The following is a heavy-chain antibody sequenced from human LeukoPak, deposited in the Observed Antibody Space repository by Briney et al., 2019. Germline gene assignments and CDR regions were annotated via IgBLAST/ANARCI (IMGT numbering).Heavy chain of an antibody. CDR1: GGSISTYY. V-gene: IGHV4-59*01. J-gene: IGHJ4*02. D-gene: IGHD6-6*01. Sequence: SETLSLTCTVSGGSISTYYWSWILQPPGKGLEWLGYIFYTGSTNYNPSLKSRVTMSIDTSKNQFSLKLSSVTAADTAVYYCTRTYSSSSIDYWGQGALVTVSS. CDR2: IFYTGST. CDR3: TRTYSSSSIDY.